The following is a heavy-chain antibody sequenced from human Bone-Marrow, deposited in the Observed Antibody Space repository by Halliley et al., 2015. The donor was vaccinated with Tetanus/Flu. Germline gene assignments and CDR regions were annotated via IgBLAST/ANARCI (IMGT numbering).Heavy chain of an antibody. J-gene: IGHJ4*02. D-gene: IGHD6-19*01. CDR2: ISGSGGST. Sequence: ISGSGGSTYYADSVKGRFTISRDNSKNPLYLQMNIRRAEATAVYFCAKDDRSGWYNLGDFGSWGQGTLFTVSS. CDR3: AKDDRSGWYNLGDFGS. V-gene: IGHV3-23*01.